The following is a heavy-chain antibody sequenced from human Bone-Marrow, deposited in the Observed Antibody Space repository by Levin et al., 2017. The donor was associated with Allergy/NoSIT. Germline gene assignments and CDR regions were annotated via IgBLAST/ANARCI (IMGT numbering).Heavy chain of an antibody. J-gene: IGHJ3*02. CDR1: GFTVSSNY. CDR3: ARDLRGMVRGVMGAFDI. Sequence: ETLSLTCAASGFTVSSNYMSWVRQAPGKGLEWVSVIYSGGSTYYADSVKGRFTISRDNSKNTLYLQMNSLRAEDTAVYYCARDLRGMVRGVMGAFDIWGQGTMVTVSS. CDR2: IYSGGST. V-gene: IGHV3-66*01. D-gene: IGHD3-10*01.